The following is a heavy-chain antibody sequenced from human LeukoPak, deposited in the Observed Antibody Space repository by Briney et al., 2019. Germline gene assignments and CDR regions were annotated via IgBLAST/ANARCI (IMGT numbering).Heavy chain of an antibody. J-gene: IGHJ4*02. CDR3: ARDLNWETY. Sequence: GGSLRLSCAASGFTFSTYSMNWVRQAPGKGLEWVSSISSRSSYIYYADSMKGRFTISRDNAKNSLYLQMNSLRVEDTAVYYCARDLNWETYWGQGTLVSVSS. CDR1: GFTFSTYS. D-gene: IGHD7-27*01. V-gene: IGHV3-21*01. CDR2: ISSRSSYI.